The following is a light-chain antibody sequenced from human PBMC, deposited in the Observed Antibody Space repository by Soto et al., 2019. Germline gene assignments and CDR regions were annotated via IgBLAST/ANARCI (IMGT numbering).Light chain of an antibody. Sequence: QTLLTHSTSLSGSPGQSITISCTGNHNDIGTYDYVSWYQQHPGRAPRLLIHGVTTRPSGISGRFSASKSGLTASLTISGLQPEDEADYYCSSFTSNRIYVFGPGTKVTVL. CDR2: GVT. CDR3: SSFTSNRIYV. CDR1: HNDIGTYDY. J-gene: IGLJ1*01. V-gene: IGLV2-14*03.